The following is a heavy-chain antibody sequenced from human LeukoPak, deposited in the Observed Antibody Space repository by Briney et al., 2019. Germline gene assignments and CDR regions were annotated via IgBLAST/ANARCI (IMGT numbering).Heavy chain of an antibody. Sequence: GGSLRLSCATSGFTFSDHIMNWVRQLPGKRLEWVAYVSGSGSTVYYADSVKGRFTISRDNGKSSLYLQMNSLRVEDTALYYCVRQFASWGQGTLVTVSS. CDR2: VSGSGSTV. J-gene: IGHJ4*02. CDR3: VRQFAS. CDR1: GFTFSDHI. V-gene: IGHV3-48*01.